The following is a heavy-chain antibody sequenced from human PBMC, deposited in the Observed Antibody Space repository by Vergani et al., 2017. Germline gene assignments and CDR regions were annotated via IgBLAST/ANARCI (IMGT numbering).Heavy chain of an antibody. CDR2: IYYSGST. Sequence: QLQLQESGPGLVKPSETLSLTCSVSGGSISSSSYYWGWIRQPPGKGLQWIGSIYYSGSTYYNPSLKSRVTISVDTSKNQFSLKLNSVTAADTAVFYCARLVGVLISHNWFDPWGQGTLVTVSS. D-gene: IGHD2/OR15-2a*01. V-gene: IGHV4-39*01. CDR3: ARLVGVLISHNWFDP. J-gene: IGHJ5*02. CDR1: GGSISSSSYY.